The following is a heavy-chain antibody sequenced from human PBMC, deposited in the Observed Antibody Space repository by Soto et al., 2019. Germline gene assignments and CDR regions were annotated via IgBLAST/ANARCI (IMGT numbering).Heavy chain of an antibody. CDR1: GFTFSSYA. CDR3: ARVLLAGGGYYYYYYGMDV. CDR2: IWYDGSNK. Sequence: GGSLRLSCAASGFTFSSYAMRGVRQAPGKELEWVAVIWYDGSNKYYADSVKGRFTSSRDNSKNTLYLQMNSLRAEDTAVYYCARVLLAGGGYYYYYYGMDVWGQGTTVTVSS. J-gene: IGHJ6*02. D-gene: IGHD6-19*01. V-gene: IGHV3-33*08.